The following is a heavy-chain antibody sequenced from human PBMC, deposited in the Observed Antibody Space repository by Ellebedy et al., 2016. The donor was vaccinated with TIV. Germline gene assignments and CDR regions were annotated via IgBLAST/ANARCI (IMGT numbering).Heavy chain of an antibody. D-gene: IGHD6-13*01. Sequence: SETLSLTCTVSGGSISYYYWNWIRQPPGKGLEWMGYIYYNGSTNYNPSLKSRVTISEDTSKNQFSLKLSSVTAADTAVYYCARLSGITAAGIWGQGTLVAVSS. CDR1: GGSISYYY. CDR2: IYYNGST. V-gene: IGHV4-59*08. J-gene: IGHJ1*01. CDR3: ARLSGITAAGI.